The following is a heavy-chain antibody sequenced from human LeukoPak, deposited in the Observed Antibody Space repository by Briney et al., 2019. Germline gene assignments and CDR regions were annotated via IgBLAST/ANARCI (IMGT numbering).Heavy chain of an antibody. CDR2: ISISSSMI. V-gene: IGHV3-48*04. Sequence: GGSLRLSCEGSGFTRSRHSMNWVRQAPGKGLEWLSYISISSSMIYYADSVKGRFTISRDNAKNSLYLQMNSLRAEDTALYYCARDLQDYYYMDVWGKGTTVTVSS. CDR1: GFTRSRHS. CDR3: ARDLQDYYYMDV. J-gene: IGHJ6*03.